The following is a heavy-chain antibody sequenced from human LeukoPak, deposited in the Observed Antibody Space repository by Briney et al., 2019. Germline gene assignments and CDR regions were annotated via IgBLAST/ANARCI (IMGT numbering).Heavy chain of an antibody. CDR1: GFTFRNYA. V-gene: IGHV3-23*01. CDR2: ICGGGDTI. CDR3: ATYPYYDFWSGYYTSGFDY. J-gene: IGHJ4*02. Sequence: GGSLRISCVASGFTFRNYAVFWVRPAPGEGLGGGSSICGGGDTINYADSVKGRFTVSRDNSKNTLYLQMNSLRAEDTAVYYCATYPYYDFWSGYYTSGFDYWGQGTLVTVSS. D-gene: IGHD3-3*01.